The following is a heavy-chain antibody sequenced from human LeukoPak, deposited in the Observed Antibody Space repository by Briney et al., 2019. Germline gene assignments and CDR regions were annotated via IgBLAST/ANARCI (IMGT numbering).Heavy chain of an antibody. V-gene: IGHV3-20*04. CDR1: GFTFDDYG. CDR3: AREGGYYDILTGYYRYYYYYMYV. CDR2: INWNGGST. Sequence: GGSLRLSCAASGFTFDDYGMSWVRQAPGKGLEGVPGINWNGGSTGYADSVKGRFTIPRDNAKNSLYLQVNSLRAEDTALYYCAREGGYYDILTGYYRYYYYYMYVWGKGTTVTVSS. J-gene: IGHJ6*03. D-gene: IGHD3-9*01.